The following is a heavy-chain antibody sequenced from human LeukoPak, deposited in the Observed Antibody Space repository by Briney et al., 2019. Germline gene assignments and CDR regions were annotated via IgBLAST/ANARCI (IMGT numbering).Heavy chain of an antibody. Sequence: SCKASGYTFTTYDINWVRQAPGKGLEWVSSISSSSSYIYYADSVKGRFTISRDNAKNSLYLQMNSLRAEDTAVYYCASSYYDILTGYYRPGLFDYWGQGTLVTVSS. J-gene: IGHJ4*02. CDR1: GYTFTTYD. V-gene: IGHV3-21*01. CDR2: ISSSSSYI. CDR3: ASSYYDILTGYYRPGLFDY. D-gene: IGHD3-9*01.